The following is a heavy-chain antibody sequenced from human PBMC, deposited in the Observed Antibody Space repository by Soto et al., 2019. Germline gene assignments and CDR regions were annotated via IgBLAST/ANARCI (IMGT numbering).Heavy chain of an antibody. CDR1: GGSISSYY. V-gene: IGHV4-59*08. Sequence: SXTLSLTCTVSGGSISSYYWSCIRQPPFKGLEWIGYIYYSGSTNYNPSLKSRVTISVDTSKNQFSLKLSSVTAADTAVYYCARGYCSSTSCYRNWFDPWGQGTLVTVSS. J-gene: IGHJ5*02. CDR2: IYYSGST. D-gene: IGHD2-2*01. CDR3: ARGYCSSTSCYRNWFDP.